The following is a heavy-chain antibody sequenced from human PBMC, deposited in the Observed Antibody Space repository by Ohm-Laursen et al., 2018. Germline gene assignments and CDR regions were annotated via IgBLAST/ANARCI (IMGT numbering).Heavy chain of an antibody. Sequence: SQTLSLTCSVYGGSFSGYYWSWIRQPPGKGLEWIGEINHSGSTNYNPSLKSRVTISVDTSKNQFSLKLSSVTAADTAVYYCARGRYSSSWYSYWGQGTLVTVSS. CDR3: ARGRYSSSWYSY. CDR2: INHSGST. J-gene: IGHJ4*02. D-gene: IGHD6-13*01. CDR1: GGSFSGYY. V-gene: IGHV4-34*01.